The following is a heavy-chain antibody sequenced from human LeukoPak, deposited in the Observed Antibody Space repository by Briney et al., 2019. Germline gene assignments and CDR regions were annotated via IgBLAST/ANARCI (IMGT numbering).Heavy chain of an antibody. Sequence: SETLSLTCTVSGVSISSSNSYWGWIRQPPGKGLEWIGSIYYTGSTYYNASLKSRVTISIDTSNNQISLRLISVTATDTAMYYCARQTGSGLFTLPGGQGTLVTVSS. CDR2: IYYTGST. CDR1: GVSISSSNSY. J-gene: IGHJ4*02. V-gene: IGHV4-39*01. CDR3: ARQTGSGLFTLP. D-gene: IGHD3/OR15-3a*01.